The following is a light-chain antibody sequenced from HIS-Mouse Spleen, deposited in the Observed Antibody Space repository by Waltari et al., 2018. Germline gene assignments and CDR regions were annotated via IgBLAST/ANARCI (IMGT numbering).Light chain of an antibody. V-gene: IGLV3-10*01. CDR1: ASPKKY. J-gene: IGLJ2*01. CDR3: YSTDSSGNHRV. CDR2: EDS. Sequence: SYELTQPPSVSVSPGQTARITCSGDASPKKYAYWYQQKSGQAPVLVIHEDSKRPSGIPERFSGSSSGTMATLTISGAQVEDEADYYCYSTDSSGNHRVFGGGTKLTVL.